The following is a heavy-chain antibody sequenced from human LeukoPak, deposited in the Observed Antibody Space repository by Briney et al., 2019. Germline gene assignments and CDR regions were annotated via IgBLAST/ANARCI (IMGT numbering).Heavy chain of an antibody. CDR2: ISWDGGST. D-gene: IGHD6-13*01. V-gene: IGHV3-43*01. CDR1: GFTFDDYT. CDR3: ARVSSSWYYLDY. Sequence: GGSLRLSCAASGFTFDDYTMHWVRQAPGKGLEWVSLISWDGGSTYYADSVKGRFTISRDNSKNSLYLQMNSLRAEDTAVYYCARVSSSWYYLDYWGQGTLVTVSS. J-gene: IGHJ4*02.